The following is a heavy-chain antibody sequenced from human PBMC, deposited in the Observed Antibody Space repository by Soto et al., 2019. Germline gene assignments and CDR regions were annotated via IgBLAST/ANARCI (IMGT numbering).Heavy chain of an antibody. V-gene: IGHV4-34*01. D-gene: IGHD6-13*01. CDR3: AGGRGRQQLVMSYYYGMDV. CDR1: GGSFSGYY. CDR2: INHSGST. Sequence: SEALSLTCAVYGGSFSGYYWSWIRQPPGKGLEWIGEINHSGSTNYNPSLKSRVTISVDASKNQFSLNLSSVTAADTAVYYCAGGRGRQQLVMSYYYGMDVWGQGTTVTVSS. J-gene: IGHJ6*02.